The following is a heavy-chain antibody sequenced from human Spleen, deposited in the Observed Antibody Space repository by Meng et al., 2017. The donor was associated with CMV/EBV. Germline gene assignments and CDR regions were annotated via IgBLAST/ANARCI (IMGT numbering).Heavy chain of an antibody. CDR2: ISGGAENT. Sequence: GESLKISCAVSGFTFSGSGMAWVRQAPGKGLEWVSTISGGAENTHYAHSGKGRFTITRDNSKNTLYLQVNSLRAEDTAVYQYAKDVGGDWDFDFWGQGTLVTVSS. CDR3: AKDVGGDWDFDF. V-gene: IGHV3-23*01. D-gene: IGHD2-21*01. CDR1: GFTFSGSG. J-gene: IGHJ4*02.